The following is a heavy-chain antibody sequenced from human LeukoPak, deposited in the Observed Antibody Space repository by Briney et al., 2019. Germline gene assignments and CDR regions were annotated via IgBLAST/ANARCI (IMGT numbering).Heavy chain of an antibody. Sequence: SETLSLTCTVSGGSISSYYWSWIRQPAGKGLEWIGRIYTSGSTNYNPSLKSRVTMSVDTSKNQFSLKLRSVTAADTAVYYCARETTVPYYYYGMDVWGQGTTVTVSS. CDR3: ARETTVPYYYYGMDV. V-gene: IGHV4-4*07. J-gene: IGHJ6*02. D-gene: IGHD4-4*01. CDR1: GGSISSYY. CDR2: IYTSGST.